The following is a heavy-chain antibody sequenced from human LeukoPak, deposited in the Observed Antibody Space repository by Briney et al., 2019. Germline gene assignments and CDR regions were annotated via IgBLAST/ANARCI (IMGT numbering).Heavy chain of an antibody. D-gene: IGHD3-3*01. CDR2: INPNSGGT. CDR3: ARGASIFGVVDYYMDV. V-gene: IGHV1-2*02. J-gene: IGHJ6*03. CDR1: GYTFTGYY. Sequence: ASVKVSCKASGYTFTGYYMHWVRQAPGQGLEWMGWINPNSGGTNYAQKFQGRVTMTRDTSISTAYMELSRLRSDDTAVYYCARGASIFGVVDYYMDVWGKGTTVTVSS.